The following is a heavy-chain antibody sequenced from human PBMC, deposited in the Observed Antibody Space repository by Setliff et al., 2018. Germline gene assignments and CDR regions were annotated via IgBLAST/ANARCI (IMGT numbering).Heavy chain of an antibody. V-gene: IGHV1-18*01. J-gene: IGHJ4*02. D-gene: IGHD6-13*01. Sequence: ASVKVSCKTSGYTSDFYGINWVRQAPGQGPEWMGLISLHNEYTEYPQKFQDRLSLTADTSTNTVYMELRGLRSDDSAVYYCARADYSSSLHYFDCWGQGTLVTVSS. CDR1: GYTSDFYG. CDR3: ARADYSSSLHYFDC. CDR2: ISLHNEYT.